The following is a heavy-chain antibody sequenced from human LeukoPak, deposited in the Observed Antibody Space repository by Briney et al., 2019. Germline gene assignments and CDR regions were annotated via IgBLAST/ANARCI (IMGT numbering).Heavy chain of an antibody. CDR1: GYSFTSYW. CDR3: ARRGRWLQFRGHAFDI. V-gene: IGHV5-51*01. J-gene: IGHJ3*02. Sequence: GESLKISCKGSGYSFTSYWIGWVRQMPGKGLEWMGIIYPGDSDTRYSPSFQGQVTISADKSISTAYLQWSSLKASDTAMYYCARRGRWLQFRGHAFDIWGQGTMVTVSS. D-gene: IGHD5-24*01. CDR2: IYPGDSDT.